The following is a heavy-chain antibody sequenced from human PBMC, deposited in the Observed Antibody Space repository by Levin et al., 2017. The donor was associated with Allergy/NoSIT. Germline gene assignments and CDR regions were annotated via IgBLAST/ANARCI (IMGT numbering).Heavy chain of an antibody. CDR1: GFTFSSYS. CDR3: ARDTLPHPGYFDY. V-gene: IGHV3-48*01. CDR2: ISSSSSTI. Sequence: PGGSLRLSCAASGFTFSSYSMNWVRQAPGKGLEWVSYISSSSSTIYYADSVKGRFTISRDNAKNSLYLQMNSLRAEDTAVYYCARDTLPHPGYFDYWGQGTLVTVSS. J-gene: IGHJ4*02.